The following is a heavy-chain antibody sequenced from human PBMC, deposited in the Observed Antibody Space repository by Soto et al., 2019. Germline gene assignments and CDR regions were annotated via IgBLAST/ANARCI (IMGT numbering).Heavy chain of an antibody. V-gene: IGHV4-39*07. D-gene: IGHD4-17*01. CDR2: IYYSGST. CDR1: GGSISSSSDH. CDR3: ARGGLYGDYFAFDI. J-gene: IGHJ3*02. Sequence: SETLSLTCTVSGGSISSSSDHWGWIRQPPGKGLEWIGNIYYSGSTYYNPSLKSRVTISVDTSKNQFSLKLSSVTAADTAVYYCARGGLYGDYFAFDIWGQGTMVTVSS.